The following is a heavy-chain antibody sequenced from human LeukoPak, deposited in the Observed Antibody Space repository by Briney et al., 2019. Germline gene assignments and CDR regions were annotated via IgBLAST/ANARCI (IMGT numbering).Heavy chain of an antibody. CDR1: GGSISSGGYY. V-gene: IGHV4-31*03. J-gene: IGHJ4*02. Sequence: PSETLSLTCTVSGGSISSGGYYWSWIRQHPGKGLEWIGYIYYSGSTYYSPSLKSRVTISVDTSKNQFSLKLSSVTAADTAVYYCARGDSSGYSRLDYWGQGTLVTVSS. D-gene: IGHD3-22*01. CDR3: ARGDSSGYSRLDY. CDR2: IYYSGST.